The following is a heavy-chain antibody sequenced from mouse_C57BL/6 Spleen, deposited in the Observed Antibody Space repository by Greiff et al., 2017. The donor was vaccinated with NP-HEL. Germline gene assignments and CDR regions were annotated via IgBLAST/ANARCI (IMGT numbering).Heavy chain of an antibody. CDR3: ARHEFYYGSSQYYFDY. V-gene: IGHV1-62-2*01. Sequence: QVQLQQSGAELVKPGASVKLSCKASGYTFTEYTIHWVKQRSGQGFEWIGWFYPGSGSIKNKEKFKDKATLTADKSSSTVYMELSRLTSEDSAVYFCARHEFYYGSSQYYFDYWGQGTTLTVSS. CDR2: FYPGSGSI. D-gene: IGHD1-1*01. J-gene: IGHJ2*01. CDR1: GYTFTEYT.